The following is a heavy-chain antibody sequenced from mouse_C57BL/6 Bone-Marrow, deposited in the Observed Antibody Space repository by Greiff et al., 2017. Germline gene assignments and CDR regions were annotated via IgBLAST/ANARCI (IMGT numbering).Heavy chain of an antibody. D-gene: IGHD1-1*01. V-gene: IGHV2-9*01. Sequence: ESGPGLVAPSQSLSITCPVSGFSLTSYGVDWVRQPPGKGLEGLGVIWGGGSTNYNSALMSRLRISKDKSKSQVFLKMNSLQTDDTAMYYCAKQAGSSYWYFDVWGTGTTVTVSS. CDR3: AKQAGSSYWYFDV. CDR2: IWGGGST. J-gene: IGHJ1*03. CDR1: GFSLTSYG.